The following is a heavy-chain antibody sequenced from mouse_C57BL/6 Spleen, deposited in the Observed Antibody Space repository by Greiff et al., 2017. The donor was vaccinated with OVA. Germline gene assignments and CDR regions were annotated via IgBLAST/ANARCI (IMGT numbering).Heavy chain of an antibody. CDR3: ADGYYEGWFAY. V-gene: IGHV1-19*01. CDR2: INPYNGGT. J-gene: IGHJ3*01. CDR1: GYTFTDYY. Sequence: EVQLQQSGPVLVKPGASVKMSCKASGYTFTDYYMNWVKQSHGKSLEWIGVINPYNGGTSYNQKFKGKATLTVDKSSSTAYMELNSLTSEDSAVYYCADGYYEGWFAYWGQGTLVTVSA. D-gene: IGHD2-3*01.